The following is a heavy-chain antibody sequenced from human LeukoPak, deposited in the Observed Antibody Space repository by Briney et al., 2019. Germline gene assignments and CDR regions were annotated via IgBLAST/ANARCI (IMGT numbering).Heavy chain of an antibody. D-gene: IGHD3-9*01. CDR3: ARGNILSGYCFDF. V-gene: IGHV4-59*12. CDR2: IYYSGST. Sequence: SETLSLTCTVSGGSISSYYWSWIRQPPGKGLELIGYIYYSGSTNYNPSLKSRVTISVDTSKNQFSLKLSSVTAADTAVYYCARGNILSGYCFDFWGQGALVTVSS. J-gene: IGHJ4*02. CDR1: GGSISSYY.